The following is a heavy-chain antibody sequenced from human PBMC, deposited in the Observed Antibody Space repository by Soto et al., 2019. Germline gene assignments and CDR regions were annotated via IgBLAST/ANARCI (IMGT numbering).Heavy chain of an antibody. Sequence: SGKVSCKFSVYPLTELSIHLVRQAAGKGLEWRGGFDPEDGETIYSHKFQGRFTMTHDTSRDTAYMDVSSLKSEDTAVYYCATYLLGSSGYPHTRAFDIWGQGTMVTVSS. D-gene: IGHD3-22*01. CDR3: ATYLLGSSGYPHTRAFDI. V-gene: IGHV1-24*01. J-gene: IGHJ3*02. CDR2: FDPEDGET. CDR1: VYPLTELS.